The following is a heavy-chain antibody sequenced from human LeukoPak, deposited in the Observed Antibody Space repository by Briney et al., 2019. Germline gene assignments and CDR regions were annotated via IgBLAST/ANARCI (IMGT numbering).Heavy chain of an antibody. CDR2: ISSSSTYI. J-gene: IGHJ3*02. V-gene: IGHV3-21*01. CDR1: GFTFSSYS. CDR3: ARDGREKANDAFDI. Sequence: GGSLRLSCAASGFTFSSYSMNWVRQAPGKGLEWVSSISSSSTYIYYADSVKGRFTISRDNAKNSLYLQMNSLRAEDTAVYYCARDGREKANDAFDIWGQGTMVIVSS.